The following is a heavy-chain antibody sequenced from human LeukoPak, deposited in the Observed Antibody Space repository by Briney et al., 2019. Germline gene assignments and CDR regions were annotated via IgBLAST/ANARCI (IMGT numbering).Heavy chain of an antibody. Sequence: GGSLRLSCVASGFTFDDYGISWVRQAPGKGLVWVSGIKSDGAGTSYVDSVKGRFTISRDNAKNTLDLQMNSLRAEDTAVYYCARGGYGAYMGWGQGMLVTVSS. J-gene: IGHJ4*02. CDR3: ARGGYGAYMG. CDR2: IKSDGAGT. CDR1: GFTFDDYG. V-gene: IGHV3-74*01. D-gene: IGHD4-17*01.